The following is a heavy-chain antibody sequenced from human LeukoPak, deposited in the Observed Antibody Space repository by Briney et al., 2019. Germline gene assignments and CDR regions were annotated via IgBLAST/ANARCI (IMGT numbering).Heavy chain of an antibody. CDR3: ATGGYCSGGSCYSGLDY. CDR2: ISGSGGST. V-gene: IGHV3-23*01. CDR1: GFTFSSYA. D-gene: IGHD2-15*01. Sequence: GGSLRLSCAASGFTFSSYAMSWVRQAPGKGLEWVSAISGSGGSTYYADSVKGRFTISRDNSKNTLYLQMNSLRAEDTAVYYCATGGYCSGGSCYSGLDYWGQGTLVTVSS. J-gene: IGHJ4*02.